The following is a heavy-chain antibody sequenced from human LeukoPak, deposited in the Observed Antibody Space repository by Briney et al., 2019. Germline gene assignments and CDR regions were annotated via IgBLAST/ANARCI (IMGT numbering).Heavy chain of an antibody. CDR1: GYTFTNYA. Sequence: GESLKVSCKASGYTFTNYAIHWVRQAPGQRFEWMGWINAANGHTKYSQEFQDRITITRDTFATTAYMELSNLRSEDMALYYCARGRGPPNSNRDFYYYYYMDVWGTGTTVTVSS. J-gene: IGHJ6*03. D-gene: IGHD6-13*01. CDR3: ARGRGPPNSNRDFYYYYYMDV. V-gene: IGHV1-3*03. CDR2: INAANGHT.